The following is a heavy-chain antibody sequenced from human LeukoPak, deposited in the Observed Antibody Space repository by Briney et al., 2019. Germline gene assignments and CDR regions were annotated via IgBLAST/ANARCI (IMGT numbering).Heavy chain of an antibody. Sequence: GGSLRLSCAASGFTFSSYGMHWVRQAPGKGLEWVAVIWYDGSNKYYADSVKGRFTISRDNSKNTLYLQMNSLRAEDTAVYYCVKDHEAMVRGVIIPDFDYWGQGTLVTVSS. CDR1: GFTFSSYG. J-gene: IGHJ4*02. CDR2: IWYDGSNK. V-gene: IGHV3-30*02. CDR3: VKDHEAMVRGVIIPDFDY. D-gene: IGHD3-10*01.